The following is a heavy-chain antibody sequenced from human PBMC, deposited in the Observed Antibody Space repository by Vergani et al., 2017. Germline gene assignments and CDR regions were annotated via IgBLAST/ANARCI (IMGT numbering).Heavy chain of an antibody. V-gene: IGHV4-61*02. J-gene: IGHJ4*02. CDR3: AKDPPVYEGFVELARDLEAILFDY. CDR2: IYTSGAT. D-gene: IGHD3-10*01. CDR1: GGSFSTGGQS. Sequence: QVQLQESGPGLVKPSQTLSLTCTVSGGSFSTGGQSWTWLRQSAGKGLEWIGRIYTSGATNYNPSLRSRAIMSVDASKKQFSLKLTSVTAADTAVYYCAKDPPVYEGFVELARDLEAILFDYWGQGTLVTVSS.